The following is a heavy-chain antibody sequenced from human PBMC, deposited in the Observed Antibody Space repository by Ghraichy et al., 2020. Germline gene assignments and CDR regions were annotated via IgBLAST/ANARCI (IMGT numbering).Heavy chain of an antibody. Sequence: SLNISCEASGYTLDAHAMHWVRHVSGKGLEGVSGLHLRNGRIGYADSVKGRFTVSRDNARDSLYLQMNSLRVEDTAFYYCTIDTNPGGADYWGQGTLVTVSS. CDR1: GYTLDAHA. CDR2: LHLRNGRI. J-gene: IGHJ4*02. V-gene: IGHV3-9*01. D-gene: IGHD1-26*01. CDR3: TIDTNPGGADY.